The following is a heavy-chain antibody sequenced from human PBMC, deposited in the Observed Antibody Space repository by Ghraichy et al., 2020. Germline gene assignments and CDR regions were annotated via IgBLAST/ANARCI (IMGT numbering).Heavy chain of an antibody. CDR1: GFTFSSHA. Sequence: GGSLRLSCAASGFTFSSHAMSWVRQAPGKGLEWVSAISGSGGSTYYADSVKGRFTISRDNSKNTLYLQMNSLRAEDTAVYYCAKDYYDSSGMDPWFDPWGQGTLVTVSS. D-gene: IGHD3-22*01. V-gene: IGHV3-23*01. CDR2: ISGSGGST. CDR3: AKDYYDSSGMDPWFDP. J-gene: IGHJ5*02.